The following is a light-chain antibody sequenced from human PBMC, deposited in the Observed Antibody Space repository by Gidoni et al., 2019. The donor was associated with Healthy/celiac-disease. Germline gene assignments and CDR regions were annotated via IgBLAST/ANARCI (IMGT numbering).Light chain of an antibody. J-gene: IGKJ5*01. CDR2: DAS. CDR3: QQRSNWPT. V-gene: IGKV3-11*01. Sequence: EIVLTQSPATLSLSPGERATLSCRARQSVSTYLAWYQHKPGQAPRLLIYDASNRATGIPARFSGSGSGTDFTLTISSLEPEDFAVYYCQQRSNWPTFGQGTRLEIK. CDR1: QSVSTY.